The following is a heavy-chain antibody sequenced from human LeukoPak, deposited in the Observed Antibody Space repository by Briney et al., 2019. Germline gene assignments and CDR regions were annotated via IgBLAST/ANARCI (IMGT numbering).Heavy chain of an antibody. D-gene: IGHD3-3*01. CDR2: ISSSGSTI. Sequence: PGGSLRLSCAASGFTFSDYYMSWIRQAPGRGLEWVSYISSSGSTIYYADSVKGRFTISRDNAKNSLYLQMNSLRAEDTAVYYCASTTIFGVADFDYWGQGTLVTVSS. CDR1: GFTFSDYY. J-gene: IGHJ4*02. V-gene: IGHV3-11*04. CDR3: ASTTIFGVADFDY.